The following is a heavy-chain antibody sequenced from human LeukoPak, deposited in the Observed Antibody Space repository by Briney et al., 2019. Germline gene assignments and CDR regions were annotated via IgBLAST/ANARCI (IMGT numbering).Heavy chain of an antibody. V-gene: IGHV1-2*02. CDR2: IDPASGGT. CDR1: GYTFSAHY. Sequence: ASVKVSCKTSGYTFSAHYLHWVRQAPGQRPEWVGRIDPASGGTHYAQKFQGRVTVTRDTSTTTVDMGLSGLRSDGTAVYYCARVPGPYTTSRFDFWGQGTLVTVSS. D-gene: IGHD2-2*02. J-gene: IGHJ4*02. CDR3: ARVPGPYTTSRFDF.